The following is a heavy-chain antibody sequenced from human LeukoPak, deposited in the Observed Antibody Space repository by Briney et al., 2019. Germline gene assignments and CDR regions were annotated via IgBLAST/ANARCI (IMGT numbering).Heavy chain of an antibody. D-gene: IGHD3-3*01. CDR1: GGSISSYY. Sequence: SETLSLTCTVSGGSISSYYWSWIPQPPGKGLEWIGYIYYSGSTNHNPSLKSRVTISVDTSKNQFSLKLSSVTAADTAVYYCARHSSDYDFWSGYPYYFDYWGQGTLVTVSS. J-gene: IGHJ4*02. CDR2: IYYSGST. CDR3: ARHSSDYDFWSGYPYYFDY. V-gene: IGHV4-59*08.